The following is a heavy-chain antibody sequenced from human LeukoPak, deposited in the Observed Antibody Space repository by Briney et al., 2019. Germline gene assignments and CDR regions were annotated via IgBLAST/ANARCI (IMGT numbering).Heavy chain of an antibody. J-gene: IGHJ4*02. D-gene: IGHD1-1*01. CDR2: ISYDGKNK. CDR3: VRVMTTTRNFDY. V-gene: IGHV3-30*04. Sequence: GGSLRLSCAAAGVTFSSHPMHWVRQTPGKGREWVVVISYDGKNKYYADSVNGRFTVSRDNTPNTLNLQMNSLRVHDTSVYYCVRVMTTTRNFDYWGPGTLVTVSS. CDR1: GVTFSSHP.